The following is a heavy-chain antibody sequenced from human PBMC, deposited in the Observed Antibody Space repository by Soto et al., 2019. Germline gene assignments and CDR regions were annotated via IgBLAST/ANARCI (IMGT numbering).Heavy chain of an antibody. CDR1: GYKFTASW. J-gene: IGHJ5*02. V-gene: IGHV5-51*01. CDR2: IFPSDSDT. CDR3: ARKDNSGYFSLFDP. Sequence: GESLKISCRTSGYKFTASWIAWVRQMPGEVLEWMGIIFPSDSDTRYRPSFQGQVTISADRCTSTVFLQWASLKASDTAVYFCARKDNSGYFSLFDPWGQRTLVTVS. D-gene: IGHD3-22*01.